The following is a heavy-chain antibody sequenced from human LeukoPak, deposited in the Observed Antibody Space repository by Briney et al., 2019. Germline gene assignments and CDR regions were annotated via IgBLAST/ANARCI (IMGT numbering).Heavy chain of an antibody. V-gene: IGHV3-7*01. CDR3: ARDWLAGNPYHAFDL. CDR1: GFTFSSYW. D-gene: IGHD3-22*01. J-gene: IGHJ3*01. Sequence: GGSLRLSCAASGFTFSSYWMSWVRQAPGKGLECVANIKEDGSEEYYVDSVKGRFSISRDNAKSSLYLQMNSLRAEDTAVYYCARDWLAGNPYHAFDLWGKGTVVTVSS. CDR2: IKEDGSEE.